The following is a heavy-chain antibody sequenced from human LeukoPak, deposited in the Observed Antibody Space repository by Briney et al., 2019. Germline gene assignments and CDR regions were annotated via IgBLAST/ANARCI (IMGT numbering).Heavy chain of an antibody. Sequence: PGGSLRLSCAASGLTFSSYAMSWIRQPPGKGLEWIGEINHSGSTNYNPSLKSRVTISVDTSKYQFSLKLSSVTAADTAVYYCARGYGSGWYGRSPDYWGQGTLVTVSS. D-gene: IGHD6-19*01. CDR3: ARGYGSGWYGRSPDY. V-gene: IGHV4-34*01. J-gene: IGHJ4*02. CDR2: INHSGST. CDR1: GLTFSSYA.